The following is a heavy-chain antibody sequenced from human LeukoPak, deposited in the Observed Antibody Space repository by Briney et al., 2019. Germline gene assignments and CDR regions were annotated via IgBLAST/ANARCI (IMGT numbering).Heavy chain of an antibody. D-gene: IGHD4-17*01. J-gene: IGHJ4*02. CDR3: AKDYSALVVYGDYINVDY. Sequence: PGGSLRLSCAASGFTFSSYGMHWVRQAPGKGLEWVAVISYDGSNKYYADSVKGRFTISRDNSKNTLYLQMNSLRAEDTAVYYCAKDYSALVVYGDYINVDYWGQGTLVTVSS. V-gene: IGHV3-30*18. CDR2: ISYDGSNK. CDR1: GFTFSSYG.